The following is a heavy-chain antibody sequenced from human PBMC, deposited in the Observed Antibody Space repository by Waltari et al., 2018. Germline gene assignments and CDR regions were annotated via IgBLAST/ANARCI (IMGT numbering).Heavy chain of an antibody. V-gene: IGHV3-30*01. CDR1: GFTFSSYP. D-gene: IGHD5-18*01. CDR2: ISHDGSKT. Sequence: QVQLVESGGGLVQPGRSLRLSCEASGFTFSSYPIHWVRQAPGKWLEWGALISHDGSKTYYPDSVKCRFTISRDNSQNTLYLQMNRLRAEDTALYYCARGISHGSASLDVWGQGTTVTVSS. CDR3: ARGISHGSASLDV. J-gene: IGHJ6*01.